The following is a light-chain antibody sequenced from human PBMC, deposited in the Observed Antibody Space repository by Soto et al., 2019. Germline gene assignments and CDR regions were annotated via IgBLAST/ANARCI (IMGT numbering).Light chain of an antibody. V-gene: IGLV1-40*01. Sequence: QSVLTQPPSVSGAPGQRVSISCTGSTSNIGAPYDVHWYQHLPGTAPKLLIYGDNNRPSGVPDRFSGSKSGTSASLAITRLQAEDEADYYCQSYDSSLSGSRVFGGGTQLTVL. J-gene: IGLJ2*01. CDR1: TSNIGAPYD. CDR2: GDN. CDR3: QSYDSSLSGSRV.